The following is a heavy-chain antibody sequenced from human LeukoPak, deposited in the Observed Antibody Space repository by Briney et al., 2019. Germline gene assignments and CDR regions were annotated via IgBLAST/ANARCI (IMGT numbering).Heavy chain of an antibody. CDR1: GYTFTGYY. CDR2: INPNSGNT. CDR3: ARDLRRSSSSGFDY. V-gene: IGHV1-18*04. Sequence: ASVKVSCKASGYTFTGYYIHWVRQAPGQGLEWMGWINPNSGNTNYAQKLQGRVTMTTDTSTSTAYMELRSLRSDDTAVYYCARDLRRSSSSGFDYWGQGTLVTVSS. J-gene: IGHJ4*02. D-gene: IGHD6-6*01.